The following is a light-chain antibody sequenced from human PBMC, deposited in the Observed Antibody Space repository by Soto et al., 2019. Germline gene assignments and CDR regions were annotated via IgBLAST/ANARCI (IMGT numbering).Light chain of an antibody. CDR3: QQYFSYPRT. CDR1: QGISSY. V-gene: IGKV1-8*01. CDR2: AAS. Sequence: AIRMTQSPSSFSASTGDRVTITCRASQGISSYLAWYQQKPGKAPKLLLYAASTLQSGVPSRFSGSGSGTDFTLTISCLQSEDFATYYCQQYFSYPRTFGGGTKVEIK. J-gene: IGKJ4*01.